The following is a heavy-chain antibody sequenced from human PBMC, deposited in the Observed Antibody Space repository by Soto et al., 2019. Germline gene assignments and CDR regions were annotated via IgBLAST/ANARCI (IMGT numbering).Heavy chain of an antibody. V-gene: IGHV4-4*02. CDR2: IYHSGST. CDR1: GGSISSSNW. D-gene: IGHD3-3*01. CDR3: SRMYYDFWSGYSLRYFDY. Sequence: KTSETLSLTCAVSGGSISSSNWWSWVRQPPGKGLEWIGEIYHSGSTNYNPSLKSPVTKSVDKSKNQFSLKLSSVTAADTAVYYCSRMYYDFWSGYSLRYFDYWGQGTLVTVSS. J-gene: IGHJ4*02.